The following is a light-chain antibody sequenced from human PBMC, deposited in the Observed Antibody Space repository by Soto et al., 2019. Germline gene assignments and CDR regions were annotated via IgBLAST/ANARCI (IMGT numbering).Light chain of an antibody. CDR2: EVT. V-gene: IGLV2-8*01. CDR1: NSDIGYYNY. Sequence: QSVLTQPPSASGSPGQSVTITCTGTNSDIGYYNYVSWYQQHPGKAPKLMIYEVTKRPSGIPDRFSGSKSGNTASLTVSGLQAEDEADYYCSSYASTNNYVFGTGTKVTVL. CDR3: SSYASTNNYV. J-gene: IGLJ1*01.